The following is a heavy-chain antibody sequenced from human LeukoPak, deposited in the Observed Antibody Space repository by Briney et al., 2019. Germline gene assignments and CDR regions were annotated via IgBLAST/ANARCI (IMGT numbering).Heavy chain of an antibody. CDR3: ARGGGITPNDY. CDR1: GYTFTIYD. V-gene: IGHV1-8*01. J-gene: IGHJ4*02. D-gene: IGHD3-16*01. CDR2: MNPNSGNT. Sequence: ASVTVSFTASGYTFTIYDINWVRQAPGQGLERVGWMNPNSGNTGYAQKFQGRVTITRNTSISTAYMELSSLRSEETAVYYWARGGGITPNDYWGQGTLVTVSS.